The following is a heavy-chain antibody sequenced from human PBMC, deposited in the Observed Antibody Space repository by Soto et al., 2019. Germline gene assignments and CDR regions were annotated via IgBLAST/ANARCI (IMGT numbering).Heavy chain of an antibody. D-gene: IGHD2-2*02. CDR2: IRSKAYGGTT. CDR3: TSHIVVVPAAIRGSFDY. CDR1: GFTFGDYA. V-gene: IGHV3-49*04. Sequence: GGSLRLSCTASGFTFGDYAMSWVRQAPGKGLEGVGFIRSKAYGGTTEYAASVKGRFTISRDDSKSIAYLQMNSLKTEDTAVYYFTSHIVVVPAAIRGSFDYWGQGTLVTVSS. J-gene: IGHJ4*02.